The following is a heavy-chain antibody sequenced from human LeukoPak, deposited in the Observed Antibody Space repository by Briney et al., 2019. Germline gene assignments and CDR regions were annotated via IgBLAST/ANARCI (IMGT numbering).Heavy chain of an antibody. CDR2: INPNSGGT. CDR3: VYTGGAYYYGMDV. J-gene: IGHJ6*02. CDR1: GYSFTGYH. D-gene: IGHD3-16*01. Sequence: ASVKVSCKTSGYSFTGYHIHWVRQAPGQGLEWMGWINPNSGGTNYAQKFQGRVTMTRDTSISTAYMELSRLRSDDTAVYYCVYTGGAYYYGMDVWGQGTTVTVSS. V-gene: IGHV1-2*02.